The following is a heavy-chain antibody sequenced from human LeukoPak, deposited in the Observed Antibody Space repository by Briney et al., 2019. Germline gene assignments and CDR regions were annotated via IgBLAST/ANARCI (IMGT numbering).Heavy chain of an antibody. CDR3: ARDSDCSGGSCYSDGYYYYYGMDV. Sequence: SETLSLTCAVYGGSFSGYYWSWIRQPPGKGLEWIGEINHSGSTNYNPSLKSRVTISVDTSKNQFSLKLSSVTAADTAVYYCARDSDCSGGSCYSDGYYYYYGMDVWGKGTTVTVSS. CDR2: INHSGST. J-gene: IGHJ6*04. CDR1: GGSFSGYY. V-gene: IGHV4-34*01. D-gene: IGHD2-15*01.